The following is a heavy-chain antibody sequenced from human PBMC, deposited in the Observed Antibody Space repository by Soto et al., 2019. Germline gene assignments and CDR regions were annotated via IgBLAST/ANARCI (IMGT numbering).Heavy chain of an antibody. V-gene: IGHV1-8*01. Sequence: ASVKVSCKASGYTFSNYDINWVRQATGQGLEWVGRMNPNSGNTGYAQKFQGRVTMTRNNSISTAYMELSSLRSEDTAVYYCARSPVIGSINQWLEPWGQVTLDIVS. D-gene: IGHD2-15*01. CDR1: GYTFSNYD. CDR2: MNPNSGNT. CDR3: ARSPVIGSINQWLEP. J-gene: IGHJ5*02.